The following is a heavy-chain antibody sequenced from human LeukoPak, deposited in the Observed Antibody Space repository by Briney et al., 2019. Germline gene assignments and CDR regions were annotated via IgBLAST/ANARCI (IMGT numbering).Heavy chain of an antibody. D-gene: IGHD2-2*01. CDR2: IKKDGSEK. CDR3: ARSFHCSSTSCYGGDYYFDY. Sequence: GGSLRLSCAASGFTFSSYWMSWVRQAPGKGLEWVANIKKDGSEKYYVDSVKGRFTISRDNAKNSLYLQMNSLRAEDTAVYYCARSFHCSSTSCYGGDYYFDYWGQGTLVTVSS. J-gene: IGHJ4*02. V-gene: IGHV3-7*01. CDR1: GFTFSSYW.